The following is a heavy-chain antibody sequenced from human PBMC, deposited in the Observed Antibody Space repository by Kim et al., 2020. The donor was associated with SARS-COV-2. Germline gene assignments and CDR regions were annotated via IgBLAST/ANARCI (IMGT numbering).Heavy chain of an antibody. J-gene: IGHJ3*02. D-gene: IGHD2-2*01. CDR3: ARDVVVVPAANAFDI. V-gene: IGHV1-46*01. Sequence: QKLQGRVTMTRDTSTSTVYMGMSRLRSEDTAVYYCARDVVVVPAANAFDIWGQGTMVTVSS.